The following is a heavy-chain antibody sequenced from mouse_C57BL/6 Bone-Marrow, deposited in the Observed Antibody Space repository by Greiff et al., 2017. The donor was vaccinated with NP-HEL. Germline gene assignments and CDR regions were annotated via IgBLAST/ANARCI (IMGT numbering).Heavy chain of an antibody. J-gene: IGHJ2*01. CDR1: GFTFSSYA. Sequence: EVQGVESGGGLVKPGGSLKLSCAASGFTFSSYAMSWVRQTPEKRLEWVATISDGGSYTYYPDNVKGRFTISRDNAKNNLYLQMSQLKSEDTAMYYCARGGIYCYGSSLYDFGYWGQGTTLTVSS. D-gene: IGHD1-1*01. CDR2: ISDGGSYT. V-gene: IGHV5-4*01. CDR3: ARGGIYCYGSSLYDFGY.